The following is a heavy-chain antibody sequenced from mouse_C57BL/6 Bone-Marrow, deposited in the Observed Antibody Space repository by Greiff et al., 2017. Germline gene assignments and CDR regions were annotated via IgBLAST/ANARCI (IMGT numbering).Heavy chain of an antibody. CDR1: GFTFSDFY. V-gene: IGHV7-1*01. CDR3: ARVYYGSSYWYFDV. Sequence: EVKLMESGGGLVQSGRSLRLSCATSGFTFSDFYMEWVRQAPGKGLEWIAASRNKANDYTTEYSASVKGRFIVSRDTSPSILYLQMNALRAEDTAIYYCARVYYGSSYWYFDVWGTGTTVTVSS. CDR2: SRNKANDYTT. J-gene: IGHJ1*03. D-gene: IGHD1-1*01.